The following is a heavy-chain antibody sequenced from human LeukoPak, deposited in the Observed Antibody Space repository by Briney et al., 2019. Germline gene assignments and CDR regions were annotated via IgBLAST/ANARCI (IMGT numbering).Heavy chain of an antibody. Sequence: PGRSLRLSCAASGFNFSNYGMPWVRQAPGKGLEWVSGISWNSGSIGYADSVKGRFTISRDNAKNSLYLQMNSLRAEDMALYYCAKDSDYDILTGYPDYWGQGTLVTVSS. CDR2: ISWNSGSI. V-gene: IGHV3-9*03. CDR3: AKDSDYDILTGYPDY. CDR1: GFNFSNYG. D-gene: IGHD3-9*01. J-gene: IGHJ4*02.